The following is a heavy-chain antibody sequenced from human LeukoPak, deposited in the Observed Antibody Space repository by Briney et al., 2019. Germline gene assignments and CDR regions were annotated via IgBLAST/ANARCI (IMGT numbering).Heavy chain of an antibody. D-gene: IGHD1-26*01. Sequence: ASVKVSCKASGYTFTSYGISWVRQATGQGPEWVGWMNPESGSTGSAQKFQGRVTITRNTPISTAYMELSSLTSEDTAVYYCARSDHNSWNAFDIWGQGTMVTVSS. J-gene: IGHJ3*02. V-gene: IGHV1-8*01. CDR1: GYTFTSYG. CDR2: MNPESGST. CDR3: ARSDHNSWNAFDI.